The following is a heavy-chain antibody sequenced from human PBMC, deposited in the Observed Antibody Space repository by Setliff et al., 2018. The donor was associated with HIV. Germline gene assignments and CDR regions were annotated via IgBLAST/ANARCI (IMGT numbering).Heavy chain of an antibody. CDR2: INHSGST. J-gene: IGHJ5*02. CDR1: GGSFSGYD. Sequence: SETLSLTCAVYGGSFSGYDWSWIRQPPGKGLEWIGEINHSGSTNYNPSLKSRVTISVDTSKNQFSLKLYSVTAADTSVYYCARGWGIRGYSSWGQGTLVTVPQ. D-gene: IGHD5-18*01. V-gene: IGHV4-34*01. CDR3: ARGWGIRGYSS.